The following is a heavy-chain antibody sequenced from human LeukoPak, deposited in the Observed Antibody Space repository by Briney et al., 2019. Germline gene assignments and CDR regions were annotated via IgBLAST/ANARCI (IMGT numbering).Heavy chain of an antibody. V-gene: IGHV4-59*01. D-gene: IGHD2-15*01. CDR3: ASSGVAEGPYYFDY. Sequence: PSETLSLTCTVSGGPISSYYWSWIRQPPGKGLEWIGYIYYSGSTNYNPSLKSRVTISVDTSKNQFSLKLSSVTPADTAVYYCASSGVAEGPYYFDYWGQGTLVTVSS. CDR1: GGPISSYY. J-gene: IGHJ4*02. CDR2: IYYSGST.